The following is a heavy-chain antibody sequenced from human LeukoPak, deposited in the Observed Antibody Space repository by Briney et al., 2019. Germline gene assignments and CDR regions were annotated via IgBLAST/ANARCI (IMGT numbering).Heavy chain of an antibody. CDR3: ARAGTYYDFWSGYCSGYYYYYYMDV. D-gene: IGHD3-3*01. V-gene: IGHV1-8*01. CDR2: MNPNSGNT. CDR1: GYTFTSYD. Sequence: ASVKVSCKASGYTFTSYDINWVRQATGQGLEWMGWMNPNSGNTGYAQKFQGRVTMTRNTSISTAYMELSSLRSEDTAVYYCARAGTYYDFWSGYCSGYYYYYYMDVWGKGTTVTVSS. J-gene: IGHJ6*03.